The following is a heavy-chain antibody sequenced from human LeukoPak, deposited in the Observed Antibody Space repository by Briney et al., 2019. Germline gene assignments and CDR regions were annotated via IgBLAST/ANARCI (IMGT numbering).Heavy chain of an antibody. D-gene: IGHD6-13*01. Sequence: GGSLRLSCAASGFTFSSYAMHWVRQAPGKGLEWVAVISYDGSNKYYADSVKGRFTISRDNSKNTLYLQMNSLRAEDTAVYYCARDPGVVEQLTLGWYFDLWGRGTLVTVSS. CDR2: ISYDGSNK. CDR3: ARDPGVVEQLTLGWYFDL. CDR1: GFTFSSYA. J-gene: IGHJ2*01. V-gene: IGHV3-30-3*01.